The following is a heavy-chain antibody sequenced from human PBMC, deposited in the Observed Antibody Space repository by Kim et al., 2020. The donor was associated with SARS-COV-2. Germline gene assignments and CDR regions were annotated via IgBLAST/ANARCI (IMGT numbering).Heavy chain of an antibody. D-gene: IGHD3-10*01. Sequence: GGSLRLSCAASGFTFNSAWMSWVRQAPGKGLEWVGRIKSKTDGGTTDYAAPVNGRFTISRNDSKNTVYLQMNSLKTEDTGVYYCTTTYYYASGLDYWGQG. CDR1: GFTFNSAW. V-gene: IGHV3-15*01. CDR3: TTTYYYASGLDY. CDR2: IKSKTDGGTT. J-gene: IGHJ4*02.